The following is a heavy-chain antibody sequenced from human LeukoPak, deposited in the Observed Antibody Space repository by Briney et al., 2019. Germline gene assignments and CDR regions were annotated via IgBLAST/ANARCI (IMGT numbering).Heavy chain of an antibody. D-gene: IGHD3-3*01. Sequence: SETLSLTCTVSGGSISSSSYYWGWIRQPPGKGLEWIGSIYYSGSTYYNPSLKSRVTISVDTSKNQFSLKLSSVTAAGTAVYYCARHQATTSPTIFGVVDPLDYWGQGTLVTVSS. J-gene: IGHJ4*02. CDR3: ARHQATTSPTIFGVVDPLDY. V-gene: IGHV4-39*01. CDR1: GGSISSSSYY. CDR2: IYYSGST.